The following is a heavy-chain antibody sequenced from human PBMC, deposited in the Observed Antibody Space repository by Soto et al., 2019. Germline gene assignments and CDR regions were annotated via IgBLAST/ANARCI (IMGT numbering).Heavy chain of an antibody. J-gene: IGHJ4*02. CDR1: SAYSRKYY. V-gene: IGHV4-59*07. D-gene: IGHD3-16*01. CDR2: IYSNGNT. CDR3: ASVTFGGVVLAH. Sequence: PSDTLRVTYTVSSAYSRKYYWRWFRQPPGNGLEWIGYIYSNGNTNYNPSLKRRVTISIDTSKKQISLNLTSVTDADTAVYYCASVTFGGVVLAHWGQGTLVTVS.